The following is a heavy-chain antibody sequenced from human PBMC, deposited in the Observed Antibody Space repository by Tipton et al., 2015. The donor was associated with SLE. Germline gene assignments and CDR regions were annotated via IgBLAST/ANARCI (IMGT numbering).Heavy chain of an antibody. J-gene: IGHJ5*02. D-gene: IGHD6-6*01. Sequence: SLRLSCAGSGFTFSNYAMSWVRQAPGKGLEWAANIKDDGTEKHYLDSVKGRFTIYRDNPKNSLHLQMSSLRPEDTAVYYCARGLAASGPWGQGTLVTVSS. CDR3: ARGLAASGP. CDR1: GFTFSNYA. CDR2: IKDDGTEK. V-gene: IGHV3-7*04.